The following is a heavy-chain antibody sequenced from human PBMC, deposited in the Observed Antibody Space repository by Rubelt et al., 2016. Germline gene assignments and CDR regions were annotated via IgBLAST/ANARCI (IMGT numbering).Heavy chain of an antibody. V-gene: IGHV3-30*04. CDR2: ISYDGSNK. D-gene: IGHD3-9*01. J-gene: IGHJ6*02. Sequence: QAPGKGLEWVAVISYDGSNKYYADSVKGRFTISRDNSKNTLYLQMNSLRAEDTAVYYCARVTGYPNLVTFHGDVWGQGTTVTVSS. CDR3: ARVTGYPNLVTFHGDV.